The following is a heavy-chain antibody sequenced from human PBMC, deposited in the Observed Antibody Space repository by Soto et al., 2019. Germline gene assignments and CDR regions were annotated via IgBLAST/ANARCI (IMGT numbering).Heavy chain of an antibody. CDR1: GGSISTSAYT. Sequence: SETLSLTCAVSGGSISTSAYTWSWIRQPPGRGLEWIGSVYHSGATHYIPSLKNRLTMSLDKSKNQFSLDLTSVTAADTAVYYCVRERTIFGVAPGGGVDVWGQGTTVTVSS. V-gene: IGHV4-30-2*01. J-gene: IGHJ6*02. D-gene: IGHD3-3*01. CDR3: VRERTIFGVAPGGGVDV. CDR2: VYHSGAT.